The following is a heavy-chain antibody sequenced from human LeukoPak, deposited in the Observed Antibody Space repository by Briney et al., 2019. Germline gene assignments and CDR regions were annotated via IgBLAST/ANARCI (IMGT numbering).Heavy chain of an antibody. V-gene: IGHV1-18*01. CDR1: GYTFTSYG. J-gene: IGHJ4*02. CDR3: ARGNLVRGNYFDY. Sequence: ASVKVSCKASGYTFTSYGISWVRQAPGKGLEWMGWISGYNGNTNYAQKLQGRVTMTTDTSTSTVYMELRSLRSEDTAVYYCARGNLVRGNYFDYWGQGTLVTVSS. CDR2: ISGYNGNT. D-gene: IGHD3-10*01.